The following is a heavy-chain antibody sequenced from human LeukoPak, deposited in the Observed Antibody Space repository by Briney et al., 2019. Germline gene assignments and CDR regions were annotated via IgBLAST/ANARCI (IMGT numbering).Heavy chain of an antibody. CDR3: AKDSAKKYDDY. CDR2: ISGSDGTT. Sequence: PGGSLRLSCAASGFTFSSYWMSWVRQAPGKGLEWVSGISGSDGTTYYADSVKGRFTISRDNSKNTLYLQINGLRAEDTAVYYCAKDSAKKYDDYWGQGTLVTVSS. CDR1: GFTFSSYW. J-gene: IGHJ4*02. V-gene: IGHV3-23*01. D-gene: IGHD2/OR15-2a*01.